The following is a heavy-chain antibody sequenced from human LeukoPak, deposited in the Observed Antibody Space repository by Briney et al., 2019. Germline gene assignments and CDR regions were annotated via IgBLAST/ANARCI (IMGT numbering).Heavy chain of an antibody. Sequence: GGSLRLSCAASGFTLDDYAMHWVRQAPGKGLVWVSRINSDGSSTSYADSVKGRFAISRGNAKNTLYLQMNSLRAEDTAVYYCARETSIVGATCFDYWGQGTLVTVSS. CDR3: ARETSIVGATCFDY. V-gene: IGHV3-74*01. D-gene: IGHD1-26*01. CDR1: GFTLDDYA. CDR2: INSDGSST. J-gene: IGHJ4*02.